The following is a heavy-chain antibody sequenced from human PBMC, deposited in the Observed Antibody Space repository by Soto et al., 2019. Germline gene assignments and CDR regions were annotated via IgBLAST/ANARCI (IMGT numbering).Heavy chain of an antibody. J-gene: IGHJ4*02. CDR1: GYPFTSCG. CDR3: VRDPDGHIDFDY. V-gene: IGHV1-18*01. Sequence: QVQLVQSGAEVKEPGASVKISCKASGYPFTSCGISWVRQAPGQGLEWMSWISAYNGDTNYAQKVQGRVTMTTDTCTSTAFMELRSLRFDDTAVYYCVRDPDGHIDFDYWGQGTLVTVSS. CDR2: ISAYNGDT.